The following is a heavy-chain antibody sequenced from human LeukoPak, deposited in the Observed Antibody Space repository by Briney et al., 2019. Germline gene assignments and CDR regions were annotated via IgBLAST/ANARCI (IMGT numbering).Heavy chain of an antibody. V-gene: IGHV1-2*02. Sequence: ASVKVSCKASGYTFTGYYMHWVRQAPGQGLEWMGWINPNSGGTNYAQKFQGRVTMTRDTSISTAYMELSRLRSDDTAVYYCAREVLDIVVVVAATPDAFDIWGQGTMVTVSS. CDR2: INPNSGGT. J-gene: IGHJ3*02. CDR1: GYTFTGYY. D-gene: IGHD2-15*01. CDR3: AREVLDIVVVVAATPDAFDI.